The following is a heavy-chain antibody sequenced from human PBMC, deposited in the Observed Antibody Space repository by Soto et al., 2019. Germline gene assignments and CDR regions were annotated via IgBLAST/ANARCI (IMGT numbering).Heavy chain of an antibody. CDR3: AKKVNSGSGSQYFDY. Sequence: GGSLRLSCVASGFTFSSYSMSWVRQAPGKGLEWVSGFRAGGGDGTTYYADSVKGRFTISRDNSKNTLFLQMNSPRAEDTAIYYCAKKVNSGSGSQYFDYFGQGTLVTVSS. CDR2: FRAGGGDGTT. D-gene: IGHD3-10*01. CDR1: GFTFSSYS. V-gene: IGHV3-23*01. J-gene: IGHJ4*02.